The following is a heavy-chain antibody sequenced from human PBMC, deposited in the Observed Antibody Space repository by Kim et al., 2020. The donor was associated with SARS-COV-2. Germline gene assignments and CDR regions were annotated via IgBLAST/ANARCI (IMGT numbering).Heavy chain of an antibody. CDR1: GGSISSSNW. V-gene: IGHV4-4*02. Sequence: SETLSLTCAVSGGSISSSNWWSWVRQPPGKGLEWIGEIYHSGSTNYNPSLKSRVTISVDKSKNQFSLKLSSVTAADTAVYYCARDLLSVIFGSYYYDSSGYPKETRWGQGTLVTVSS. J-gene: IGHJ4*02. CDR2: IYHSGST. D-gene: IGHD3-22*01. CDR3: ARDLLSVIFGSYYYDSSGYPKETR.